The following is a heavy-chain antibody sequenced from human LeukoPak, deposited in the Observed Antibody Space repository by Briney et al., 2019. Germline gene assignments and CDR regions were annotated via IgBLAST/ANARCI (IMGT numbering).Heavy chain of an antibody. CDR3: ASVFASPPRVFDN. J-gene: IGHJ4*02. V-gene: IGHV4-38-2*01. CDR1: GYYIRNGYF. CDR2: IHHSGKS. Sequence: KPSETLSLTCGVSGYYIRNGYFWGWIRQPPGKGLEWIGSIHHSGKSDYNPSFKSRVTISGDTSNNQFALRLSSLTASDTAVYYCASVFASPPRVFDNWGQGTLVTVSS. D-gene: IGHD3-10*02.